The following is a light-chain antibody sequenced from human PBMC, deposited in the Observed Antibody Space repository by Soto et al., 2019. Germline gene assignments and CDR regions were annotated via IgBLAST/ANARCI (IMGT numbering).Light chain of an antibody. CDR2: DVS. J-gene: IGLJ2*01. V-gene: IGLV2-14*03. CDR1: SSDVGGYNH. Sequence: QSALTQPASVSGSPGQSITISCTGTSSDVGGYNHVSWYQQHPGKAPKLMIYDVSNRPSGVSNRFFGSKSDNTASLTISGLQAEDEADYYCCSYAGGYTHAVFGGGTKVTVL. CDR3: CSYAGGYTHAV.